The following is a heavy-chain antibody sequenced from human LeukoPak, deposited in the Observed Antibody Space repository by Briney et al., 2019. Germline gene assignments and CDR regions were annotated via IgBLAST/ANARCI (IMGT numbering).Heavy chain of an antibody. CDR3: AKERGGQDWDFDL. V-gene: IGHV3-33*06. D-gene: IGHD3-10*01. J-gene: IGHJ2*01. CDR1: GLNFNDND. Sequence: GGSLRLSCAASGLNFNDNDMDWVRQAPGKGLEWVAVIWDDGSSKYYAESVKGRFTISRDISKNMLYLQMNSLRVEDTAVYYCAKERGGQDWDFDLWGRGTLVTVSS. CDR2: IWDDGSSK.